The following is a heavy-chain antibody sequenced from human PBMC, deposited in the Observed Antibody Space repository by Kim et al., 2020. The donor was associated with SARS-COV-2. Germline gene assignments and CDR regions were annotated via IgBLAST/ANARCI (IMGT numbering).Heavy chain of an antibody. V-gene: IGHV3-30-3*01. D-gene: IGHD3-9*01. CDR1: GFTFSSYA. CDR3: ARAGRVHFDWLLHPTVSWFDP. J-gene: IGHJ5*02. CDR2: ISYDGSNK. Sequence: GGSLRLSCAASGFTFSSYAMHWVRQAPGKGLEWVAVISYDGSNKYYADSVKGRFTISRDNSKNTLYLQMNSLRAEDTAVYYCARAGRVHFDWLLHPTVSWFDPWGQGTLVTVSS.